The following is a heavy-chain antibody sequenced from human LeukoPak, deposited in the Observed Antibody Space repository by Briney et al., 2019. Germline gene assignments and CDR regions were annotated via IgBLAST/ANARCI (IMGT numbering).Heavy chain of an antibody. CDR3: AVRGGYDRVFDY. CDR1: GYTFTSYD. V-gene: IGHV1-8*03. J-gene: IGHJ4*02. Sequence: ASVKVSCKASGYTFTSYDINWVRQATGQGLEWTGWMNPNSGNTGYAQKFQGRVTITRNTSISTAYMELSSLRSEDTAVYYCAVRGGYDRVFDYWGQGTLVTVSS. D-gene: IGHD5-12*01. CDR2: MNPNSGNT.